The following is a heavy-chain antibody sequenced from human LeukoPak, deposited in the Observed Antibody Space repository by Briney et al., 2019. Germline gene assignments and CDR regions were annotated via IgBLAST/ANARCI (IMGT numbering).Heavy chain of an antibody. Sequence: PSETLSLTCTVSGGSISSSSYYWGCIRQPPGKGLEWIGSIYYSGSTYYNPSLKSRVTISVDTSKNQFSLKLSSVTAADTAVYYCARLGGIAAADAFDIWGQGTMVTVSS. J-gene: IGHJ3*02. CDR1: GGSISSSSYY. CDR3: ARLGGIAAADAFDI. CDR2: IYYSGST. D-gene: IGHD6-13*01. V-gene: IGHV4-39*01.